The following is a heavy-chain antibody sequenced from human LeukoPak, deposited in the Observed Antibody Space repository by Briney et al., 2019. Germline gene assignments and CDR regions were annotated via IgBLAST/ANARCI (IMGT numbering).Heavy chain of an antibody. CDR2: MNPNSGNT. D-gene: IGHD3-16*01. Sequence: ASVKVSCKASGYTFTSYDIHWVRQTTGHGLEWMGWMNPNSGNTGYAQKFQGRVTMTRNTSISTAYMELSSLRSEDTAVYYCAREGDPNWFDPWGQGTLVTVSS. J-gene: IGHJ5*02. CDR1: GYTFTSYD. V-gene: IGHV1-8*01. CDR3: AREGDPNWFDP.